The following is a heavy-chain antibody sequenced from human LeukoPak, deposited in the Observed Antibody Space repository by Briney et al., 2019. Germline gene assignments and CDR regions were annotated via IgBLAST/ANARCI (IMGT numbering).Heavy chain of an antibody. Sequence: GGSLRLSCAASGFPFRDYFMSWIRQAPGKGLEWLAYTNTAGNTLYYADPVKGRFTISRDNAKKSLYLQMNTLRAEDTAVYYCARATYDSSAVDAFDIWGQGTMVTVSP. V-gene: IGHV3-11*01. J-gene: IGHJ3*02. D-gene: IGHD3-22*01. CDR3: ARATYDSSAVDAFDI. CDR1: GFPFRDYF. CDR2: TNTAGNTL.